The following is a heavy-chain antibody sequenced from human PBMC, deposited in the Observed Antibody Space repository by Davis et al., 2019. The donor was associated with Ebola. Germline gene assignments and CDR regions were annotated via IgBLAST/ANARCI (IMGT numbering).Heavy chain of an antibody. CDR1: GFTFSSYA. V-gene: IGHV3-30-3*01. CDR3: ARDPSNYYDFWSGYYGYNWFDP. Sequence: GESLKISCAASGFTFSSYAMHWVRQAPGKGLEWVAVISYAGSNKYYADSVKGRFTISRDNSKNTLYLQMNSLRAEDTAVYYCARDPSNYYDFWSGYYGYNWFDPWGQGTLVTVSS. D-gene: IGHD3-3*01. J-gene: IGHJ5*02. CDR2: ISYAGSNK.